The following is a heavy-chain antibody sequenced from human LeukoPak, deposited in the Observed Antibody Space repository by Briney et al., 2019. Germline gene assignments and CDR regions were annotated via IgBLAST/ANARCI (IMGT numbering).Heavy chain of an antibody. CDR1: GFTFSSYW. CDR3: AIDRRNETYDD. J-gene: IGHJ4*02. V-gene: IGHV3-7*01. Sequence: GGSLRLSCAASGFTFSSYWMTWVRQAPGRGLEWGANIKEDGSDQYYVDSLKGRFTISRDNAKNSLYLQMNSLRVEDTGVYYCAIDRRNETYDDWGQGTLVTVFS. D-gene: IGHD2-8*01. CDR2: IKEDGSDQ.